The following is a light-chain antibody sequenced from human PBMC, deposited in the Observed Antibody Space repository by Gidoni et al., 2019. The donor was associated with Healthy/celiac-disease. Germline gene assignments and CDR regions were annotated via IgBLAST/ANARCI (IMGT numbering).Light chain of an antibody. J-gene: IGKJ1*01. CDR1: QSISSY. CDR3: QQSYSTPRT. V-gene: IGKV1-39*01. Sequence: IQMTQSPSSLSASVGDRVTITCRASQSISSYLNWYQQKPGKAPKLLIYSDSSLQSGVPSRFSGSGSGTDFTLTISSLQPEDFATYYCQQSYSTPRTFGQXTKVEIK. CDR2: SDS.